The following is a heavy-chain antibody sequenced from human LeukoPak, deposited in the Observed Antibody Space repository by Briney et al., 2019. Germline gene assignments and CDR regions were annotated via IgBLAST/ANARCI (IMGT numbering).Heavy chain of an antibody. V-gene: IGHV3-66*01. D-gene: IGHD4-17*01. J-gene: IGHJ4*02. CDR2: IYSGGST. Sequence: PGGSLRLSCAASVFTVSRNYMSWVRQAPGKGLEWVSVIYSGGSTYYADSVKGRFTISRDNSKNTLYLQMNSLRAEDTAVYYCASLSYGDYDFDYWGQGTLVTVSS. CDR1: VFTVSRNY. CDR3: ASLSYGDYDFDY.